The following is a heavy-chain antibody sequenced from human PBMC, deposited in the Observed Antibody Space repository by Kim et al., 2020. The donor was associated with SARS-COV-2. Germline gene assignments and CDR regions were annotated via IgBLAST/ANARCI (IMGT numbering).Heavy chain of an antibody. CDR1: GGSFSGYY. J-gene: IGHJ5*02. Sequence: SETLSLTCAVYGGSFSGYYWSWIRQPPGKGLEWIGEINHSGSTNYNPSLKSRVTISVDTSKNQFSLKLSSVTAADTAVYYCARAGSTITMIRFDPWGQGTLVTVSS. CDR3: ARAGSTITMIRFDP. D-gene: IGHD3-22*01. CDR2: INHSGST. V-gene: IGHV4-34*01.